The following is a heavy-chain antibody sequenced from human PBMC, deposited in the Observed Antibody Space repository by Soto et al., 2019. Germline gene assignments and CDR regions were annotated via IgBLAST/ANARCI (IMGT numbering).Heavy chain of an antibody. CDR3: ARVGSNYYDFWSGYYDVRYYFDY. CDR1: GFTFSSYW. J-gene: IGHJ4*02. V-gene: IGHV3-7*03. D-gene: IGHD3-3*01. CDR2: IKQDGSEK. Sequence: TGGSLRLSCAASGFTFSSYWMSWVRQAPGKGLEWVANIKQDGSEKYYVDSVKGRFTISRDNAKNSLYLQMNSLRAEDTAVYYCARVGSNYYDFWSGYYDVRYYFDYWGQGTLVTVSS.